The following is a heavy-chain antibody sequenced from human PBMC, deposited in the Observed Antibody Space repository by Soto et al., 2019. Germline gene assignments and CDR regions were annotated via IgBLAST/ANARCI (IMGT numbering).Heavy chain of an antibody. CDR1: GFTFSTYA. CDR2: ISSDGDST. D-gene: IGHD3-9*01. V-gene: IGHV3-23*01. J-gene: IGHJ4*02. CDR3: ARDPSTGNADY. Sequence: GGSLRLSCAASGFTFSTYALNWVRQSPGKGLEWVSTISSDGDSTYYVDSVKGRFTVSRDNSKNTMYLQMNSLRAEDTALYFCARDPSTGNADYWGQGTLVTISS.